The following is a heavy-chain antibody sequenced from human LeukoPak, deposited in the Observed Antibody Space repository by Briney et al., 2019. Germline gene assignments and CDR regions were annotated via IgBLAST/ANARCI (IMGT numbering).Heavy chain of an antibody. CDR3: ARVGEFASRGYYYYYYMDV. CDR2: IYYSGST. Sequence: SETLSLTCTVSGGSISSSSYYWGWIRQPPGKGLEWIGSIYYSGSTYYNPSLKSRVTISVDTSKNQFSLKLSSVTAADTAVYYCARVGEFASRGYYYYYYMDVWGKGTTVTISS. V-gene: IGHV4-39*07. CDR1: GGSISSSSYY. D-gene: IGHD3-10*01. J-gene: IGHJ6*03.